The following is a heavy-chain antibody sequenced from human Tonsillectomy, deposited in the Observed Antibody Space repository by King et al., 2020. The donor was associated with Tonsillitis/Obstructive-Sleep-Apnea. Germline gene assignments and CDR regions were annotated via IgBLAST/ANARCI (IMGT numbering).Heavy chain of an antibody. CDR2: TWFDGSNK. CDR3: ARDGFSAFDI. Sequence: VQLVESGGGVVQPGRSLRLSCAASGFTFSSLGMHWVRQAPGKGLEWVAVTWFDGSNKYYADSVKGRCTISRDNSKNTLYLLMNSLRAEDTAVYYCARDGFSAFDIWGQGTMVTVYS. J-gene: IGHJ3*02. V-gene: IGHV3-33*01. D-gene: IGHD3-3*02. CDR1: GFTFSSLG.